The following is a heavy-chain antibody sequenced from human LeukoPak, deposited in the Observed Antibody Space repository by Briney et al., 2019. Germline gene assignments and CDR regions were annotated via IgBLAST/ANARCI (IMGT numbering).Heavy chain of an antibody. D-gene: IGHD3-22*01. V-gene: IGHV4-59*01. Sequence: SETLSLTCAVYGGSFSGYYWSWIRQPPGKGLEWIGYIYYSGSTNYNPSLKSRVTISVDTSKNQFSLKLSSVTAADTAVYYCARVSNYYDSSGYYFDYWGQGTLVTVSS. CDR3: ARVSNYYDSSGYYFDY. CDR2: IYYSGST. CDR1: GGSFSGYY. J-gene: IGHJ4*02.